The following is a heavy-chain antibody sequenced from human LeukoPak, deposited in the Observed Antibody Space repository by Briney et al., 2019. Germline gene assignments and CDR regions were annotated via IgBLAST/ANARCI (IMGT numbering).Heavy chain of an antibody. Sequence: GGSLTLSCAASGFTFSVSAIHWVRQASGKGLEWVGLIKGKPKKYTTIYGESVKGRFTMSSDDSKNTAYLQMNSLKIEDTAVYYCARFEWEGNAFDIWGQGTMVTVSS. V-gene: IGHV3-73*01. CDR2: IKGKPKKYTT. CDR3: ARFEWEGNAFDI. J-gene: IGHJ3*02. D-gene: IGHD3-9*01. CDR1: GFTFSVSA.